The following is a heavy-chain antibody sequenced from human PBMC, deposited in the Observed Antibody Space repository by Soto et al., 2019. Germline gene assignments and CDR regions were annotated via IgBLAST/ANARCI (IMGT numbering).Heavy chain of an antibody. D-gene: IGHD3-10*01. Sequence: EVQRLESGGGWVQPGGSLRLSCAATGFTVSSNYMSWVRQSPGKGLEWVSVIYSGGSTYYADSVKGRFTISSDNSKNTLYLHMNSLRAEDTAVYYCARAGYYGSGRQLDYWGQGTVVTVSS. J-gene: IGHJ4*02. CDR1: GFTVSSNY. CDR3: ARAGYYGSGRQLDY. V-gene: IGHV3-66*01. CDR2: IYSGGST.